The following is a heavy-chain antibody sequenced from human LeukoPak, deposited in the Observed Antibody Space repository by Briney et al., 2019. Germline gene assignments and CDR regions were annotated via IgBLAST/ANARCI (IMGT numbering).Heavy chain of an antibody. J-gene: IGHJ5*02. CDR3: ATVERDEVPAYNWFDP. CDR2: IYYSGST. V-gene: IGHV4-59*01. CDR1: GGSLSSYY. Sequence: SETLSLTCTVSGGSLSSYYWSWVRQPPGKGLEWVGYIYYSGSTNYNPSLKSRVTISVDTSKNQFSLKLSSVTAADTAVYYCATVERDEVPAYNWFDPWGQGTLVTVSS. D-gene: IGHD1-1*01.